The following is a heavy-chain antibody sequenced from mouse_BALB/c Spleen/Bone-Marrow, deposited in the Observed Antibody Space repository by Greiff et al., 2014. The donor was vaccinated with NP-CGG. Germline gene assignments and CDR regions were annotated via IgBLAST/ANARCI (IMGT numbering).Heavy chain of an antibody. CDR1: GFAFSDTW. J-gene: IGHJ2*01. CDR2: IRTKADDHAT. CDR3: TPHPFDY. V-gene: IGHV6-6*01. Sequence: EVKLMESGGGLVQPGGSMKLSCAASGFAFSDTWLDWVRQSPEKGPEWVAEIRTKADDHATYYAESVKGRFTISTDDSISSVYLQMNSLRAEDTGIYYCTPHPFDYWGQGTTLTVSS.